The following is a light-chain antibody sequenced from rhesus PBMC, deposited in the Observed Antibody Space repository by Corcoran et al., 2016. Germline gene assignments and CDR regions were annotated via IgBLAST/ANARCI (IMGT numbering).Light chain of an antibody. V-gene: IGKV1-22*01. J-gene: IGKJ2*01. CDR3: HQYTSRPCS. CDR1: QVINSW. Sequence: DIQMTQSPSSLSASVGDTVTITCRASQVINSWVAWYQQKPGKAPNLLIYRASRLQSGVPSRFSGSGSGTDFTLTISRLQSEDFATYSCHQYTSRPCSFGLGPKVEIK. CDR2: RAS.